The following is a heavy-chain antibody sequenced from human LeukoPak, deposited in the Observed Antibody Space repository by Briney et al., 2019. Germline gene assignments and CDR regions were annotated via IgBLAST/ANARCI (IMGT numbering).Heavy chain of an antibody. J-gene: IGHJ3*02. CDR3: ARLYGENAFDI. D-gene: IGHD4/OR15-4a*01. CDR1: GYTFTGYY. Sequence: ASVKVSCKASGYTFTGYYMHWVRQAPGQGLEWMGWINPNSGGTNYAQKFQGRVTMTRDTSTSTVYMELSSLRSEDTAVYYCARLYGENAFDIWGQGTMVTVSS. CDR2: INPNSGGT. V-gene: IGHV1-2*02.